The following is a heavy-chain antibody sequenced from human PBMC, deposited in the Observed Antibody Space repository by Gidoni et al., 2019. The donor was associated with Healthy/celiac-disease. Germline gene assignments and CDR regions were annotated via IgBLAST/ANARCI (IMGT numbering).Heavy chain of an antibody. D-gene: IGHD6-6*01. CDR3: AKDTEEQLVQGYFQH. CDR2: ISGSGGST. Sequence: EVQLLESGGGLVQPGGSLRLSCAASGFTFSSYAMSWVRQAPGKGLEWVAAISGSGGSTYYADSVKGRFTISRDNSKNTLYLQMNSLRAEDTAVYYCAKDTEEQLVQGYFQHWGQGTLVTVSS. CDR1: GFTFSSYA. V-gene: IGHV3-23*01. J-gene: IGHJ1*01.